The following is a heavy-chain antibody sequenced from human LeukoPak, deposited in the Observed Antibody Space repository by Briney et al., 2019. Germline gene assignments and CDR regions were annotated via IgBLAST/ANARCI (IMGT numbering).Heavy chain of an antibody. CDR3: ARGSHRRFSSSWYSL. J-gene: IGHJ4*02. CDR2: ISGSGGST. D-gene: IGHD6-13*01. CDR1: GFTFSSYA. Sequence: GGSLRLSCAASGFTFSSYAMSWVRQAPGKGLEWVSAISGSGGSTDYADSVKGRFTISRDNSENTLYLQMGSLRGEDMSIYYCARGSHRRFSSSWYSLWGQGTLVIVSS. V-gene: IGHV3-23*01.